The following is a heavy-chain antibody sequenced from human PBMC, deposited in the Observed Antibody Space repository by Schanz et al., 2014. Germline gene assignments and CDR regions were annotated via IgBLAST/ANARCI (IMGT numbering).Heavy chain of an antibody. Sequence: PGGSLRLSCVASGFTFSDYYMSWIRQAPGQGLERVSYISTSSSYTNYADSVKGRFTISRDNAKNSLYLQMNSLRAEDTAVYYCARSYSSGWYPSYYGMDVWGQGTTVTVSS. CDR1: GFTFSDYY. J-gene: IGHJ6*02. V-gene: IGHV3-11*06. CDR3: ARSYSSGWYPSYYGMDV. D-gene: IGHD6-19*01. CDR2: ISTSSSYT.